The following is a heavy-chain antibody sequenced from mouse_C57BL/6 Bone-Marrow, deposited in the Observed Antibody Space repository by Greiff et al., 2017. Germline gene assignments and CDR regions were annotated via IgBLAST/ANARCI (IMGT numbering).Heavy chain of an antibody. CDR2: IDPETGGT. CDR1: GYTFTDYE. J-gene: IGHJ2*01. CDR3: TRWQAYCGSSGDFDY. Sequence: QVQLQQSGAELVRPGASVTLSCKASGYTFTDYEMHWVKQTPVHGLEWIGAIDPETGGTAYNQKFKGKAILTADKSSSTAYMELRSLTSEDSAVYYCTRWQAYCGSSGDFDYWGQGTTLTVSS. V-gene: IGHV1-15*01. D-gene: IGHD1-1*01.